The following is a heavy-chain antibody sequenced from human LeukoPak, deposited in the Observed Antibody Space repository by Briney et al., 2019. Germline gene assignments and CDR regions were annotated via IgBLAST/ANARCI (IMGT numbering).Heavy chain of an antibody. CDR2: ISSSSSYI. Sequence: GGSLRLSCAASGFTFSSYSMNWVRQAPGKGLEWVSSISSSSSYIYYADSVKGRFTISRDNAKNSLYLQMNSLRAEDTAVYYCAKSPLTYYYDSSGYYMDYWGQGTLVTVSS. CDR3: AKSPLTYYYDSSGYYMDY. V-gene: IGHV3-21*04. J-gene: IGHJ4*02. D-gene: IGHD3-22*01. CDR1: GFTFSSYS.